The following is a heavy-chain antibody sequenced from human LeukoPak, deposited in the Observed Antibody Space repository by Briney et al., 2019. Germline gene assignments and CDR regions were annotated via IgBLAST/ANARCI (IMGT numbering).Heavy chain of an antibody. V-gene: IGHV3-30*14. CDR3: ARGPSYSSGWYFDY. J-gene: IGHJ4*02. Sequence: SGGSLRLSCAASGFTFSSYAMHWVRQTPGKGLEWVAVTSFDGSITFYADSVRGRFTISRDNSKNTLYLQMNSLRAEDTAVYYCARGPSYSSGWYFDYWGQGTLVTVSS. CDR2: TSFDGSIT. D-gene: IGHD6-13*01. CDR1: GFTFSSYA.